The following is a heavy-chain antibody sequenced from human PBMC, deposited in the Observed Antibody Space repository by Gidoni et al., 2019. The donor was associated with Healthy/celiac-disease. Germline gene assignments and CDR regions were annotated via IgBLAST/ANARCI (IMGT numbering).Heavy chain of an antibody. V-gene: IGHV1-69*01. J-gene: IGHJ6*02. D-gene: IGHD3-16*02. CDR3: ARGYYDYMWGSYRYTPGYYYGMDV. CDR1: GGPFSSYA. CDR2: IIPIFGTA. Sequence: QVQLVQSGAEVKKPGSSVKVSCKASGGPFSSYAISWVRQAPGQGLEWMGGIIPIFGTANYAQKCQGRVTITADESTSTAYMELSSLRSEDTAVYYCARGYYDYMWGSYRYTPGYYYGMDVWGQGTTVTVSS.